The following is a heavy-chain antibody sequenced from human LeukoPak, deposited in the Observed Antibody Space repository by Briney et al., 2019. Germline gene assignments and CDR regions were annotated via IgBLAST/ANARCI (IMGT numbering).Heavy chain of an antibody. CDR2: INTDGSST. V-gene: IGHV3-74*01. CDR1: GFTFSNYW. Sequence: QSGGSLRLSCAASGFTFSNYWMHWVRQAPGKGLVWVSRINTDGSSTTSADSVKGRFTISRDNAKNTLYLQMNNLRAEDMAVYYCARGGSSCGDWGQGTLVTVSS. J-gene: IGHJ4*02. CDR3: ARGGSSCGD. D-gene: IGHD2-21*01.